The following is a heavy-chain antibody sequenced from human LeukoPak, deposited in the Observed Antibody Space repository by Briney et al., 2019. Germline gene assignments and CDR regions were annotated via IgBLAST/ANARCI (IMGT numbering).Heavy chain of an antibody. CDR1: GGSFSGYH. V-gene: IGHV4-34*01. CDR3: ARGFGLNYYDSSGYYSMDY. CDR2: INHSGST. Sequence: SETLSLTCAVYGGSFSGYHWSWIPQPPGKGLEWSGEINHSGSTNYNPSLKSRVTISVDTSKNQFSLKLSSVTAADTAVYYCARGFGLNYYDSSGYYSMDYGGQGTLVTVSS. D-gene: IGHD3-22*01. J-gene: IGHJ4*02.